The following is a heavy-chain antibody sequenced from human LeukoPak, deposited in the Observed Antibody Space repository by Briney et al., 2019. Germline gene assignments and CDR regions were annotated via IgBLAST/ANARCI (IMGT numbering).Heavy chain of an antibody. D-gene: IGHD1-26*01. CDR2: IDAQSGIT. V-gene: IGHV3-48*01. Sequence: GGSLRLSCAASGFTFTIFGLNWVRQAPGKGPEWVSYIDAQSGITYYADSVQGRFTISRDDARESVFLQMDGLRVDDTAVYYCARDGLLSGSYSGFLAFDIWGQGTMVTVSS. J-gene: IGHJ3*02. CDR3: ARDGLLSGSYSGFLAFDI. CDR1: GFTFTIFG.